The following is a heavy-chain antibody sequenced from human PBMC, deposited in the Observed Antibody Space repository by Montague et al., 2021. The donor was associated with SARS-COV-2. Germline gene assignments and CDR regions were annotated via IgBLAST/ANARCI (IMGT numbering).Heavy chain of an antibody. J-gene: IGHJ6*02. D-gene: IGHD6-13*01. Sequence: TLSLTCTVSGGSISSRSYHWTWIRQPPGKGLEWIGRISDSGRTIYNPSLKTRVTISVDTSKNQFSLNLRSMVAADTAIYYCTRDRGIAAADNYYYGMDVWGPGTTVTVSS. CDR2: ISDSGRT. CDR3: TRDRGIAAADNYYYGMDV. V-gene: IGHV4-61*01. CDR1: GGSISSRSYH.